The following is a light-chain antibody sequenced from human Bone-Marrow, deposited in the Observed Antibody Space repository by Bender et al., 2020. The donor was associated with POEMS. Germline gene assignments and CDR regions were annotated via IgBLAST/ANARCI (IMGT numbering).Light chain of an antibody. V-gene: IGLV2-14*02. Sequence: QSALTQPASVSGSPGQSITISCTGASSDVGAYNLVSWYQQHPGKAPKLMIYEVTKRPSGVPDRFSASKSGASASLAISGLRSEDEADYYCAAWDDSLNGHVVFGGGTKLTVL. J-gene: IGLJ2*01. CDR1: SSDVGAYNL. CDR2: EVT. CDR3: AAWDDSLNGHVV.